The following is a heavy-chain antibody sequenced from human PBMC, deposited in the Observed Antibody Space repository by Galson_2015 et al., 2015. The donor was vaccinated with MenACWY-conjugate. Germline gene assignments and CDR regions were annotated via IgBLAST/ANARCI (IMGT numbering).Heavy chain of an antibody. V-gene: IGHV3-7*03. Sequence: SLRLSCAVSGLTFSRYWMHWVRQAPGKGLEWVADIKPDGSEKYYADSVKGRFTISRDNVKSSLYLQMNSLRAEDTAVYYCASEDYYYDSSSRRKLSMDYWGQGTLVTVSS. CDR1: GLTFSRYW. J-gene: IGHJ4*02. CDR3: ASEDYYYDSSSRRKLSMDY. CDR2: IKPDGSEK. D-gene: IGHD3-22*01.